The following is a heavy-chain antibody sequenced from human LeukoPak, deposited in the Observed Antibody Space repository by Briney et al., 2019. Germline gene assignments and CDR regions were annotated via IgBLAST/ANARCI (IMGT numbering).Heavy chain of an antibody. CDR1: GVSISSTYYY. Sequence: PSETPSLTFTLSGVSISSTYYYLGWIRPPPRKGLEWVGNLYHSGSTYYNPSLKRRVTISADKSKKQFSLKLTSVTAADTAVYYCARLLWFGELGYYYYGMDVWGQGTTVTVSS. V-gene: IGHV4-39*07. J-gene: IGHJ6*02. CDR3: ARLLWFGELGYYYYGMDV. D-gene: IGHD3-10*01. CDR2: LYHSGST.